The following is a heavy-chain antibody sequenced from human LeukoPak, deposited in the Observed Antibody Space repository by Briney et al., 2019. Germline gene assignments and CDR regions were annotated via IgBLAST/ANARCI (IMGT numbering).Heavy chain of an antibody. V-gene: IGHV3-23*01. CDR3: ASLYSSRRY. CDR2: ISGSGLST. CDR1: GFTFSNYA. Sequence: GGSLRLSCAASGFTFSNYAMSWVRQAPGKGLEWVSAISGSGLSTYYADSVKGRFTISRDTSKNTLYLQLNSLRAEDTAVYYCASLYSSRRYWGQGTLVTVSS. D-gene: IGHD6-13*01. J-gene: IGHJ4*02.